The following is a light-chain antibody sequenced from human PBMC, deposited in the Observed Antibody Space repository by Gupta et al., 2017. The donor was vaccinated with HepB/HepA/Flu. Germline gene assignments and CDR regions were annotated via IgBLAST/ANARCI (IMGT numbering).Light chain of an antibody. Sequence: EIVLTQSPGTLSLSPGERVTLSCRASQSVSSTYSAWYQQKPGQAPRLLIHAASIRATGIPDRFSGSASGTDFTLTISILDPEDFGMYYCQRYGSSPRTFGQGTKVEIK. J-gene: IGKJ1*01. CDR3: QRYGSSPRT. CDR2: AAS. CDR1: QSVSSTY. V-gene: IGKV3-20*01.